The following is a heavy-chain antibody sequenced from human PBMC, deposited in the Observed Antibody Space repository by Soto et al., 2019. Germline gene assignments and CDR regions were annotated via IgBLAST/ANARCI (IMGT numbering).Heavy chain of an antibody. CDR3: ARGYCSSTSCSRGAFDI. CDR2: INPNSGGT. D-gene: IGHD2-2*01. J-gene: IGHJ3*02. V-gene: IGHV1-2*04. CDR1: GYTSTGIY. Sequence: APVEGSCKDSGYTSTGIYMHWVRQAPGQRTEWMGWINPNSGGTNYAQKFQGWVTMTRDTSISTAYMELSRLRSDDTAVYYCARGYCSSTSCSRGAFDIWGQGTMVTVSS.